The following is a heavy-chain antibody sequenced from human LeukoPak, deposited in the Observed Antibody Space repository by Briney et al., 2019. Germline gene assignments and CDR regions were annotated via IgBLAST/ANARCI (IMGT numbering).Heavy chain of an antibody. V-gene: IGHV3-23*01. J-gene: IGHJ3*02. CDR3: AREESSSLGAFDI. D-gene: IGHD6-13*01. Sequence: GGSLRLSCAASGFTFSTFAMIWVRQPPGKGLEWVSSIFPSGGEIHYADSVRGRFTISRDNSKSTLSLQMNSLRAEDTAVYYCAREESSSLGAFDIWGQGTMVTVSS. CDR2: IFPSGGEI. CDR1: GFTFSTFA.